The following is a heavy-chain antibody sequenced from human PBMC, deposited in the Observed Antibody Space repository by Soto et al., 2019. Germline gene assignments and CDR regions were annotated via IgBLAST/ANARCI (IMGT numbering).Heavy chain of an antibody. V-gene: IGHV4-31*03. CDR3: ASYVSFDAFDI. CDR1: GGSISSGGYY. D-gene: IGHD3-16*01. J-gene: IGHJ3*02. CDR2: IYYSGST. Sequence: SETLSLTCTVSGGSISSGGYYWSWIRQHPGKGLEWIGYIYYSGSTYYNPSLKNRVTISVDTSKNQFSLKLSSVTAADTAVYYCASYVSFDAFDIWGQGTMVTVSS.